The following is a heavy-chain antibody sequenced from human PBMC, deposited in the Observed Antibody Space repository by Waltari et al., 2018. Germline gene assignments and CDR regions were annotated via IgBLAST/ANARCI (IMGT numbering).Heavy chain of an antibody. V-gene: IGHV1-69*02. CDR3: ARATWRGNIYYYYGMDV. Sequence: QVQLVQSGAEVKKPGSSVKVSCKASGGTFSSYTISWVRQAPGQGLEGMGRIIPILGIANYAHKFQGRGTITADKSTSTAYMELSSLRSEDTAVYYCARATWRGNIYYYYGMDVCGQGTTVTVSS. J-gene: IGHJ6*02. CDR2: IIPILGIA. CDR1: GGTFSSYT. D-gene: IGHD3-3*01.